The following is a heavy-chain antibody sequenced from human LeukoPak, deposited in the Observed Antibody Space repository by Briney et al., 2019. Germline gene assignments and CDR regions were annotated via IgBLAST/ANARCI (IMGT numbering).Heavy chain of an antibody. D-gene: IGHD3-22*01. J-gene: IGHJ4*02. CDR1: GANFSTSS. Sequence: SVKVSCKASGANFSTSSFSWVRQAPGQGLEWMGRVIPTLEIAHYAQKFQGRVTITADKSTSTTYMEVSSLRSEDTAIYFCARVVYHDSSPYFARSIPTADYWGQGTLVTVSS. V-gene: IGHV1-69*04. CDR2: VIPTLEIA. CDR3: ARVVYHDSSPYFARSIPTADY.